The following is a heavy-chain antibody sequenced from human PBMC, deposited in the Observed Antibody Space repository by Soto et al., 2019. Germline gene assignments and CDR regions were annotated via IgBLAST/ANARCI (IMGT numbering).Heavy chain of an antibody. Sequence: ASVKVSCKTSGDTFSDSSMHWVRQAPGEGLEWMGWINLNSGDTNYAQKFQGRVTLTRDTSIITAYMELSRLKSDDTAVYYCARDLGGYDLYGPDTWGQGTPVTVSS. V-gene: IGHV1-2*02. CDR2: INLNSGDT. CDR1: GDTFSDSS. D-gene: IGHD5-12*01. J-gene: IGHJ5*02. CDR3: ARDLGGYDLYGPDT.